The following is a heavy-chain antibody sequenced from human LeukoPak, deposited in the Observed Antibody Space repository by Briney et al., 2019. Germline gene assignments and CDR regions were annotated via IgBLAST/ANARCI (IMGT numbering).Heavy chain of an antibody. Sequence: QSGLRLLNPSPTLSLTCAISGDSVPSNSAAWNWIRQSTPRGLEWLRRTNYRSKWYNDYVVSVKSRMTSNPDTSRNQFSLQLKSVTPEDTALYYCTRGYSGKSVYAFDIWGQGTMVTVSS. CDR1: GDSVPSNSAA. V-gene: IGHV6-1*01. D-gene: IGHD1-26*01. CDR3: TRGYSGKSVYAFDI. J-gene: IGHJ3*02. CDR2: TNYRSKWYN.